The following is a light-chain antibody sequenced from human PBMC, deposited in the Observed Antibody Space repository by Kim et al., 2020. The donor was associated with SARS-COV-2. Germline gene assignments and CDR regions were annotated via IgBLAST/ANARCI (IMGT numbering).Light chain of an antibody. CDR2: AAS. J-gene: IGKJ3*01. CDR1: QSVSSN. Sequence: VVMTQSPATLSASPGERVTLSCRASQSVSSNLAWYQQRPDQPPRLLISAASTGATGLPARFSGSGSGTEFTLTISSLQSEDFAVYYCQQYNNWPPTFGPGTNVDIK. CDR3: QQYNNWPPT. V-gene: IGKV3-15*01.